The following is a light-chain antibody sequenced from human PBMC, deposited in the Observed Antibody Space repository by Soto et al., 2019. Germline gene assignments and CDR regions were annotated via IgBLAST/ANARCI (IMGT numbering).Light chain of an antibody. CDR3: SSYTSSSTPYV. Sequence: QSALTQPASVSGSPGQSITISCTGTSSDVGGYNYVSWCQQHPGKAHKLMIYEVSNRPSGVSNRFSGSKSGNTASLTISGLQAEDEAHYYCSSYTSSSTPYVFGTGTKATVL. J-gene: IGLJ1*01. V-gene: IGLV2-14*01. CDR2: EVS. CDR1: SSDVGGYNY.